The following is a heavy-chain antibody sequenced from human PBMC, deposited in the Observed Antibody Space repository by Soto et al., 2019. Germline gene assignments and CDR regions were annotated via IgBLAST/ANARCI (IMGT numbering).Heavy chain of an antibody. CDR1: GGSISSGGYY. D-gene: IGHD4-17*01. V-gene: IGHV4-31*03. Sequence: SETLSLTCTVSGGSISSGGYYWSWIRQHPGKGLEWIGYIYYSGSTYYNPSLKSRVTISVDTSKNQFSLKLSSVTAADTAVYYCAREFEKYGDYYFDFWGPGALVTVSS. J-gene: IGHJ4*02. CDR3: AREFEKYGDYYFDF. CDR2: IYYSGST.